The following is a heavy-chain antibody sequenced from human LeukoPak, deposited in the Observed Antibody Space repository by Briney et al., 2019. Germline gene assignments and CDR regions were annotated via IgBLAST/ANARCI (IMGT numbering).Heavy chain of an antibody. V-gene: IGHV3-53*01. Sequence: PGGSLRLSCAASGFTVSSNYMSWVRQAPGKGLEWVSVIYSGGSTYYADSVKGRFTISRDNSKNTLHLQMNSLRAEDTAVYYCAKSNYYDSSGYFSWGQGTLVTVSS. CDR1: GFTVSSNY. CDR3: AKSNYYDSSGYFS. J-gene: IGHJ5*02. D-gene: IGHD3-22*01. CDR2: IYSGGST.